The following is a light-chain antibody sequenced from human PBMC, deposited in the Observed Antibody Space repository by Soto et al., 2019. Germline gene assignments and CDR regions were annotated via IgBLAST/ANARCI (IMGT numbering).Light chain of an antibody. V-gene: IGKV3-11*01. CDR2: DAS. CDR1: QSVSSY. CDR3: QQRSNWPLT. J-gene: IGKJ4*01. Sequence: EIVLTQSPATLSLSPGERATLSCRASQSVSSYLAWYQQKPGQAPRLLIYDASDRATGIPARFSGSGSGTDFTLIIGSLDPEDFAVYYCQQRSNWPLTFGGGTKVEIK.